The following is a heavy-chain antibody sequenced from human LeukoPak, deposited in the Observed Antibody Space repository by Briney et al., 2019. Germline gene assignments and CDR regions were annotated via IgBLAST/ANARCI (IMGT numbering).Heavy chain of an antibody. CDR1: GFTFSSYG. V-gene: IGHV3-30*02. J-gene: IGHJ6*03. CDR3: AKGSKALVFTRDHYMDV. D-gene: IGHD3-9*01. CDR2: IRYDGSNK. Sequence: GGSLRLSCAASGFTFSSYGMHWVRQAPGKGLEWMAFIRYDGSNKYYADSVKGRFTISRDNSKSTLYLQMNSLRAEDTAVYYCAKGSKALVFTRDHYMDVWGRGTTVTFSS.